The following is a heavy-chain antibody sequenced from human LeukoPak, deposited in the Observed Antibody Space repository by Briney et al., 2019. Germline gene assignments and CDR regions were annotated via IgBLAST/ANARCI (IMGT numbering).Heavy chain of an antibody. CDR1: GFTFSDYY. V-gene: IGHV3-11*04. D-gene: IGHD5-24*01. CDR3: VRDGDDFNFDY. CDR2: ISSSGSTI. J-gene: IGHJ4*02. Sequence: PGGSLRLSCAASGFTFSDYYMSWIRQAPGKGLEWVSYISSSGSTIDYADSVKGRFTISRDSAKNTLYLQMSSLRAEDTAVYFCVRDGDDFNFDYWGQGSLVTVSS.